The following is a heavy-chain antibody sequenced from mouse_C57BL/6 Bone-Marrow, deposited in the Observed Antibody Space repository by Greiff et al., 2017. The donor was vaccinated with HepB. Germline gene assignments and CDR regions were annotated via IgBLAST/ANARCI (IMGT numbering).Heavy chain of an antibody. Sequence: VQLQQSGPELVKPGASVKISCKASGYSFTDYNMNWVKQSNGKSLEWIGVINPNYGTTSYNQKFKGKATLTVDQSSSTTYMQLNSLTSEDSAVYYCARKKYGSSLYYFDYWGQGTTLTVSS. J-gene: IGHJ2*01. V-gene: IGHV1-39*01. CDR1: GYSFTDYN. CDR3: ARKKYGSSLYYFDY. D-gene: IGHD1-1*01. CDR2: INPNYGTT.